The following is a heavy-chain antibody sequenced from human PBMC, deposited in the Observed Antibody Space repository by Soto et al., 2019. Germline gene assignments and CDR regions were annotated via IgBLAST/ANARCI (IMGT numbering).Heavy chain of an antibody. Sequence: QVQLVQSGAAVKKPGASVKVSCKVSGYTLTELSMHWVRQAPGKGLEWMGGLDPEDGETIYAQKFQGRVTMTEDTSTDTAYMELSSLRSEDTDVYYCATVPYSNYEFPWFDPWGQGTLVTVSS. CDR3: ATVPYSNYEFPWFDP. CDR2: LDPEDGET. J-gene: IGHJ5*02. V-gene: IGHV1-24*01. D-gene: IGHD4-4*01. CDR1: GYTLTELS.